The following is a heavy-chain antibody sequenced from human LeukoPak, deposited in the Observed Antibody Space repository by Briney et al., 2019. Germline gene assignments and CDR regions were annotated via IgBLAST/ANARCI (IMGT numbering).Heavy chain of an antibody. V-gene: IGHV3-48*02. CDR2: ISSSSTTI. CDR3: ATLGTPVY. CDR1: RFTFTTHS. Sequence: GGSLRLSCAASRFTFTTHSITWVRQAPGKGLEWVSYISSSSTTIYYADSVKGRFTISRDNAKNSLYLQMNSLRDEDTAVYYCATLGTPVYWGQGTLVTVSS. D-gene: IGHD3-16*01. J-gene: IGHJ4*02.